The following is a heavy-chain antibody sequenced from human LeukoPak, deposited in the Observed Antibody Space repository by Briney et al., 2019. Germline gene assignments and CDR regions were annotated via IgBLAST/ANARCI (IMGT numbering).Heavy chain of an antibody. CDR2: VHYSGST. D-gene: IGHD5-18*01. J-gene: IGHJ4*02. V-gene: IGHV4-59*01. Sequence: PSETLSLTCTVSGGSISSYYWSWIRQPPGKGLEWIGSVHYSGSTNYNPSLRSRVTISVDTSKTQISLRLSSVTAADTAVYYCARGRGYSYGYSSDSWGQGTLVTVSS. CDR1: GGSISSYY. CDR3: ARGRGYSYGYSSDS.